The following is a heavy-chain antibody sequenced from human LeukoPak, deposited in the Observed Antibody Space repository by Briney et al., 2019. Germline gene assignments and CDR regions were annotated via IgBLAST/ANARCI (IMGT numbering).Heavy chain of an antibody. CDR2: INHSGST. CDR1: GGSFIGYY. Sequence: SETLSLTCAVSGGSFIGYYWSWIRQPPGKGLEWIGEINHSGSTNYNPSLKSRVTISVDTSKNQFSLKLSSVTAADTAVYYCARGGLRYGMEVWGQGTTVTVSS. V-gene: IGHV4-34*01. CDR3: ARGGLRYGMEV. D-gene: IGHD5-12*01. J-gene: IGHJ6*02.